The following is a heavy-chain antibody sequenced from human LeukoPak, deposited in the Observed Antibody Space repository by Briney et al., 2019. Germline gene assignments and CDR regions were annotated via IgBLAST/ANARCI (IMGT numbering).Heavy chain of an antibody. CDR2: IYYSGST. CDR1: GGSFSGYY. D-gene: IGHD3-22*01. CDR3: ARVSYDSSGYYLRGNYFDY. V-gene: IGHV4-31*11. J-gene: IGHJ4*02. Sequence: SETLSLTCAVYGGSFSGYYWSWIRQHPGKGLEWIGYIYYSGSTYYNPSLKSRVTISVDTSKNQFSLKLSSVTAADTAVYYCARVSYDSSGYYLRGNYFDYWGQGTLVTVSS.